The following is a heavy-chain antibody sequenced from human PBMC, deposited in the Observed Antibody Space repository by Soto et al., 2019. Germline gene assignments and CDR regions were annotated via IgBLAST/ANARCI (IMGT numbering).Heavy chain of an antibody. Sequence: GGSLGLSCAASGFTFSGHGMHWVRQAPGKGLEWVAVIAYDGSRQYYGDCVKGRFTISRDNSKNTVDLQMNSLRGEDTAVYYCARWVSYNDDKSGYLDYWGQGTPGTVSS. CDR2: IAYDGSRQ. V-gene: IGHV3-33*05. D-gene: IGHD3-22*01. CDR3: ARWVSYNDDKSGYLDY. J-gene: IGHJ4*02. CDR1: GFTFSGHG.